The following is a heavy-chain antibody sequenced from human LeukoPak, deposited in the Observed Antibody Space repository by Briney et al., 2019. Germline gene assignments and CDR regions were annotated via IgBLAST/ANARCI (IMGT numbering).Heavy chain of an antibody. Sequence: SETLSLTCTVSGVPTSGSHWSWIRQPPGKGLEWIGYIYYTGSTTYNPSLNSRVTISIDTSENRFSLGLSSVTAADTAVYYCARLPSKQWELLGSFDYWGQGTLVTVSS. CDR3: ARLPSKQWELLGSFDY. CDR1: GVPTSGSH. D-gene: IGHD1-26*01. J-gene: IGHJ4*02. V-gene: IGHV4-59*08. CDR2: IYYTGST.